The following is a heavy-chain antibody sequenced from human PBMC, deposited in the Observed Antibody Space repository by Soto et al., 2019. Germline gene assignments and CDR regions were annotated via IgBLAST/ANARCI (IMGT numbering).Heavy chain of an antibody. V-gene: IGHV3-9*01. Sequence: GGSLRLSCAASGFTFDDYAMHWVRQAPGKGLEWVSGISWNSGSIGYADSVKGRFTISRDNAKNSLYLQMNSLRAEDTALYYCAKDANPFWSGYYTNYYYYGMDVWGQGTTVTAP. CDR1: GFTFDDYA. J-gene: IGHJ6*02. D-gene: IGHD3-3*01. CDR3: AKDANPFWSGYYTNYYYYGMDV. CDR2: ISWNSGSI.